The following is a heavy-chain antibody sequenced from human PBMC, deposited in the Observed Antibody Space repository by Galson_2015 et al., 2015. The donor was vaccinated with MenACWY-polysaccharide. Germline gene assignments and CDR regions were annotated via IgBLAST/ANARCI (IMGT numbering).Heavy chain of an antibody. CDR2: VRDKPHSYTT. CDR3: SRGLNGNARPLGFGP. Sequence: SLRLSCAASGFTFSDHYMDWVRQAPGKGLEWAAGVRDKPHSYTTEYAASVKVRFTVARDDSKNSLYLQMNSLKTEDTAVYYCSRGLNGNARPLGFGPWGQGSLVTVSS. D-gene: IGHD1-1*01. J-gene: IGHJ5*02. CDR1: GFTFSDHY. V-gene: IGHV3-72*01.